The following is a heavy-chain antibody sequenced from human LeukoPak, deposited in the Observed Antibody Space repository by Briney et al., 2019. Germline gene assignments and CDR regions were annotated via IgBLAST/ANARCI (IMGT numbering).Heavy chain of an antibody. Sequence: GGSLRLSCAASGFTFSSYAMNWVRQAPGKGLEWVSIISGGGDNTYYTDSVKGRFTISRDNSKNTLFLQMNSLRAEDTAVYYCAKGAYNWFDPWGQGTLVTVSS. CDR3: AKGAYNWFDP. D-gene: IGHD1-26*01. V-gene: IGHV3-23*01. J-gene: IGHJ5*02. CDR1: GFTFSSYA. CDR2: ISGGGDNT.